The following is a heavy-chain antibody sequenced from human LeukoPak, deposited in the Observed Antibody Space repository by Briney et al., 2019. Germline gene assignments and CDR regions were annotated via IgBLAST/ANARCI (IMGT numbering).Heavy chain of an antibody. CDR1: GFTFSSYA. J-gene: IGHJ4*02. V-gene: IGHV3-23*01. Sequence: PGGSLRLSCAASGFTFSSYAMSWVRQAPGKGLEWVSAISGSGGSTYYADSVKGRFTISRDNSKNTLYLQMNSLRAEDTAGYYCAKGGYYDYVWGSRNSYFDYWGQGTLVTVSS. CDR2: ISGSGGST. CDR3: AKGGYYDYVWGSRNSYFDY. D-gene: IGHD3-16*01.